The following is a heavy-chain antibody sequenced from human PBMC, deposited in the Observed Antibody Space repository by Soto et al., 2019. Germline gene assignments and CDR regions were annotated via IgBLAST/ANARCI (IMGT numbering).Heavy chain of an antibody. V-gene: IGHV4-34*01. J-gene: IGHJ6*02. CDR2: INPSGST. Sequence: ESLSLTCGVDGGAFSGHYWRWSRQPQGKGLEWIGEINPSGSTKYNPSLKSRVTISADTSRNQFSLKLSSVTAAETAVFYCERGGITIYDYALDVWGQGTTVTVS. D-gene: IGHD3-3*01. CDR1: GGAFSGHY. CDR3: ERGGITIYDYALDV.